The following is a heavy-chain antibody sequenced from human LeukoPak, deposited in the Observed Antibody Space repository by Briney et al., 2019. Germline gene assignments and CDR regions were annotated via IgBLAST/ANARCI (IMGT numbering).Heavy chain of an antibody. CDR2: IRNDGSNK. Sequence: GGSLRLSCAASGFTFSSYGMHWVRQAPGKGLEWVAFIRNDGSNKYHADSVKGRFTISRDNSKNTVYLQMNSLRIEDTALYYCAKDRPFRQTYAYYFDYWGQGTLVTVSS. J-gene: IGHJ4*02. D-gene: IGHD3-16*01. CDR3: AKDRPFRQTYAYYFDY. CDR1: GFTFSSYG. V-gene: IGHV3-30*02.